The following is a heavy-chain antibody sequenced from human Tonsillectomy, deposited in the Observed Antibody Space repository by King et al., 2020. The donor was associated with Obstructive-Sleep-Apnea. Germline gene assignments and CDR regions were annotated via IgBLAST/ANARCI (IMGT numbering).Heavy chain of an antibody. D-gene: IGHD6-13*01. J-gene: IGHJ4*02. CDR1: GGSFSGYY. V-gene: IGHV4-34*01. CDR2: INHSGST. CDR3: ARQCCSWYPGTVDD. Sequence: VQLQQWGAGLLKPSETLSLTCAVYGGSFSGYYWSWIRQPPGKGLEWIGEINHSGSTNYNPSLKSRVTISVDTSKNQFSLKLSSVTAADTAVYYCARQCCSWYPGTVDDWGQGTLVSASS.